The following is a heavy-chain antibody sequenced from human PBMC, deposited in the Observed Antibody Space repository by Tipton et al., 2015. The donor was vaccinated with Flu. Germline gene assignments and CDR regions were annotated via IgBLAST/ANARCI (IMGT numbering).Heavy chain of an antibody. CDR3: ARGLRDGYNPHDDFDI. Sequence: TLSLTCDVSGGSISTYYWSWIRQPPGKGLEWIGYIYYSGSTNYNPSLKSRVTISVDTSKNQFSLKLSSVTAADTAVYYCARGLRDGYNPHDDFDIWGQGTMVTVSS. V-gene: IGHV4-59*01. D-gene: IGHD5-24*01. CDR1: GGSISTYY. J-gene: IGHJ3*02. CDR2: IYYSGST.